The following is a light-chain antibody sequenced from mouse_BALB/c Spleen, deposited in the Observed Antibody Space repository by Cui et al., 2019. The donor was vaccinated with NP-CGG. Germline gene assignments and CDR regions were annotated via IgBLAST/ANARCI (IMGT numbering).Light chain of an antibody. CDR2: GTN. CDR3: ALWYSNHWV. CDR1: TGTVTTYNY. Sequence: QDVVAPEAALTTSPGETVTLTCRSSTGTVTTYNYANWVQEKPDHLFTGLIGGTNNRAPGVPARFSGSLIGDKAALTITGAQTEDEAIYFCALWYSNHWVFGGGTKLTVL. V-gene: IGLV1*01. J-gene: IGLJ1*01.